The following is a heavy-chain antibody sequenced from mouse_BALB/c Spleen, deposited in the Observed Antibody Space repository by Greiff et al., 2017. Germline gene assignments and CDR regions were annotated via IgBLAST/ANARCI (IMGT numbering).Heavy chain of an antibody. V-gene: IGHV1-12*01. D-gene: IGHD2-4*01. J-gene: IGHJ3*01. CDR3: ARPGDYGAWFAY. CDR1: GYTFTSYN. CDR2: IYPGNGDT. Sequence: QVQLQQSGAELVKPGASVKMSCKASGYTFTSYNMHWVKQTPGQGLEWIGAIYPGNGDTSYNQKFKGKATLTADKSSSTAYMQLSSLTSEDSAVYYCARPGDYGAWFAYWGQGTLVTVS.